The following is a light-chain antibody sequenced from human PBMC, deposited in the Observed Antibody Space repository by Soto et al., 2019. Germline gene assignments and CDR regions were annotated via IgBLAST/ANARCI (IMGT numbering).Light chain of an antibody. J-gene: IGKJ3*01. Sequence: DIQLTQSPSTLSASVGDRVTITCRASQSIASWLAWYQQKPGKAPKLLIYDASTLESGVPARFSGSGSGTEFTLTIISLQPDDLATYYCQQFNSPLFTFGPGTTVDL. V-gene: IGKV1-5*01. CDR2: DAS. CDR3: QQFNSPLFT. CDR1: QSIASW.